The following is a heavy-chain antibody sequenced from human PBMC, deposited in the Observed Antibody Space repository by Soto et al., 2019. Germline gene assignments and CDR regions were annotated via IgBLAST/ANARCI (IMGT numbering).Heavy chain of an antibody. CDR1: GGSISSSSYY. CDR2: IYYSGST. CDR3: ARLDGYNLDY. D-gene: IGHD5-12*01. J-gene: IGHJ4*02. V-gene: IGHV4-39*01. Sequence: QLQLQESGPGLVKPSETLSLTCTVSGGSISSSSYYWGWIRQPPGKGLERIGSIYYSGSTYYNPSLKSRVTISVDTSKNQFSLKLSSVTAADTAVYYCARLDGYNLDYWGQGTLVTVSS.